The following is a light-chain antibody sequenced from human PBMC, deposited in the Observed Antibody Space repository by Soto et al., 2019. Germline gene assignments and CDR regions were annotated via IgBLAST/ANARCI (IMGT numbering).Light chain of an antibody. CDR3: CSYTTTNTVV. J-gene: IGLJ2*01. CDR2: EVN. Sequence: QSVLTQPASVSGSPGQSITISCTGTSSDIGGSDFVSWYQQHPGKAPKLVMSEVNNRPSGVSSRFSGSKSGNTASLTIPGLQAEDEADYYCCSYTTTNTVVFGGGTKLTVL. V-gene: IGLV2-14*01. CDR1: SSDIGGSDF.